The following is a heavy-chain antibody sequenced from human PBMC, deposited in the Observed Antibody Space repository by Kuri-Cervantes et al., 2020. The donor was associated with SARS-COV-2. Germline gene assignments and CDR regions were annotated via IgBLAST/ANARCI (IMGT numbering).Heavy chain of an antibody. J-gene: IGHJ4*02. CDR2: ISSSSSYI. V-gene: IGHV3-21*04. D-gene: IGHD4-17*01. CDR1: GFTFSSYS. CDR3: AKDRVYGDYQYFDY. Sequence: GGSLRLSCAASGFTFSSYSMNWVRQAPGKGLEWVSSISSSSSYIYYADSVKGRFTISRDNAKNSLYLQMNSLRAEDTAVYYCAKDRVYGDYQYFDYWGQGTLVTVSS.